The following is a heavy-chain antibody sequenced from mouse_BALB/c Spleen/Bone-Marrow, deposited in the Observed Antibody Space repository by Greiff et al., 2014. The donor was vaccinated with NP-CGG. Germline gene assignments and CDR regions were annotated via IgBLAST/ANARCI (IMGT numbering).Heavy chain of an antibody. V-gene: IGHV14-3*02. D-gene: IGHD1-1*01. CDR1: GFNIKDTY. Sequence: EVQLQQSGAELVKPGASVKLSCTASGFNIKDTYMHWVKQRPEQGLEWIGRIDPANGNIKYDPKFQGKATITADTSSNTAYLQLSSLTSEDTAVYYCAPYYYGRWFANWSQGTLVTVSA. J-gene: IGHJ3*01. CDR3: APYYYGRWFAN. CDR2: IDPANGNI.